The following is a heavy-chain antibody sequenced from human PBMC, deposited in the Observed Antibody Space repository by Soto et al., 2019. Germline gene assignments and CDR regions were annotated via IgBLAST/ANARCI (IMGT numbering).Heavy chain of an antibody. D-gene: IGHD2-15*01. Sequence: SETLSLTCTLSGSSLSCYHCIWIRQTPGKGLEWIGYMYYSGSTNYNPSLKSRVTISVDTSKNQFSLKLSSVTAADTAVYYCARAGAATLSDYWGQGTLVTVS. CDR2: MYYSGST. J-gene: IGHJ4*02. CDR1: GSSLSCYH. V-gene: IGHV4-59*01. CDR3: ARAGAATLSDY.